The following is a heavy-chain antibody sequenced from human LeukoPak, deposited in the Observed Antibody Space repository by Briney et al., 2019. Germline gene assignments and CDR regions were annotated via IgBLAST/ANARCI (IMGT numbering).Heavy chain of an antibody. D-gene: IGHD3-22*01. CDR3: TRSPSFTLGGGYLDS. CDR1: GFTFSSYW. CDR2: IKSDGST. V-gene: IGHV3-74*01. J-gene: IGHJ5*01. Sequence: PGGSLRLSCVASGFTFSSYWMHWVRQAPGKGLVWVSRIKSDGSTNYADSVKGRFTISRDNDANTLHLQMNSLRVEDTALYFCTRSPSFTLGGGYLDSWGRGSLVIVSS.